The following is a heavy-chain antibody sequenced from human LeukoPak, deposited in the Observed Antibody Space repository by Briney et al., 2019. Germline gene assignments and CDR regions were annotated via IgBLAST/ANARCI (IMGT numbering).Heavy chain of an antibody. Sequence: PGGSLRLSCAASGFTFRSYGMSWVRQAPGKGLQWVPSICDSGPCTYYADSVKGRFIISRDNSKNTLYLQMNSLRVEDTAIYYCAKRAAATLDYWGRGTLVTVSS. CDR3: AKRAAATLDY. D-gene: IGHD2-15*01. CDR2: ICDSGPCT. J-gene: IGHJ4*02. V-gene: IGHV3-23*01. CDR1: GFTFRSYG.